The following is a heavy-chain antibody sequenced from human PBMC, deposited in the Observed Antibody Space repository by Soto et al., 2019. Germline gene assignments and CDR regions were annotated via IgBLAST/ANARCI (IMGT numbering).Heavy chain of an antibody. D-gene: IGHD6-6*01. CDR1: GGIFSIYT. J-gene: IGHJ3*02. CDR2: IIPMFDIA. V-gene: IGHV1-69*02. CDR3: TLGSSSAEVFDM. Sequence: QVQLVQSGGEVKKPGSSVKVSCKASGGIFSIYTIFWVRQAPGQGLEWMGRIIPMFDIANYAQNFQGRVTINADKSTGTVYMEMMSLSSDDTSIYSCTLGSSSAEVFDMWGQGTLVTVSS.